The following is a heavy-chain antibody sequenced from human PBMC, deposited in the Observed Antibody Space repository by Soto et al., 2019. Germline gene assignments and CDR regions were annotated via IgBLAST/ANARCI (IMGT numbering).Heavy chain of an antibody. V-gene: IGHV3-74*01. D-gene: IGHD3-3*01. CDR2: INSDGSST. CDR1: GFSFSSYW. CDR3: AKDALRFLEWIPRYYFDY. Sequence: PGGALRLSCAASGFSFSSYWMHWVRQAPGKGLVWVSHINSDGSSTNYADSVKGRFTISRDNSKNTLYLQMNSLRAEDTAVYYCAKDALRFLEWIPRYYFDYWGQGTLVTVSS. J-gene: IGHJ4*02.